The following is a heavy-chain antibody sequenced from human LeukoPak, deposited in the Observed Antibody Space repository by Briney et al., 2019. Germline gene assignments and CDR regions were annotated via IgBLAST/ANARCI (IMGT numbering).Heavy chain of an antibody. CDR1: GYSISSGYY. D-gene: IGHD4-17*01. CDR2: IYHSGST. CDR3: ARAADYGYYYYYMDV. Sequence: SETLSLTCTVSGYSISSGYYWGWIRQPPGKGLEWIGSIYHSGSTYYNPSLKSRVTISVDTSKNQFSLKLSSVTAADTAVYYCARAADYGYYYYYMDVWGKGTTVTISS. J-gene: IGHJ6*03. V-gene: IGHV4-38-2*02.